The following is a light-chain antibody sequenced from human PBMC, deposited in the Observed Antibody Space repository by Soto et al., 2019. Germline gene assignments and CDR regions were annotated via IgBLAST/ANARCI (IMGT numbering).Light chain of an antibody. CDR2: AAS. V-gene: IGKV1-12*01. CDR3: QQANSFPPT. CDR1: QGVSAW. J-gene: IGKJ5*01. Sequence: DIQKNKSPSSVSASVGDRVTITCRASQGVSAWLAWYQQIPGKAPKLLIYAASSLQSGVPSRFSGSGSGTDFTLTISSLQPGDFATYYCQQANSFPPTFGQGTRLEIK.